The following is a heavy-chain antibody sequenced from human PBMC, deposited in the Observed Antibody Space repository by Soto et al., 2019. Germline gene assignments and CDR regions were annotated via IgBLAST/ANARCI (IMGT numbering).Heavy chain of an antibody. CDR2: IIPIFGTA. Sequence: ASVKVSCKASGGTFSSYAISWVRQAPGQGLEWMGGIIPIFGTANYAQKFQGRVTITADESTSTAYMELSSLRSEDTAVYYCARGYANRRHYYEVKNWFDPWGQGTLVTVSS. CDR1: GGTFSSYA. V-gene: IGHV1-69*13. CDR3: ARGYANRRHYYEVKNWFDP. D-gene: IGHD3-22*01. J-gene: IGHJ5*02.